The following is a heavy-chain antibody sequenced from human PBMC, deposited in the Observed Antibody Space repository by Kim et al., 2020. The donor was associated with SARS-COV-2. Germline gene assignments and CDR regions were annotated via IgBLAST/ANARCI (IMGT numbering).Heavy chain of an antibody. CDR1: GFTFGDYA. CDR3: AKGPSLLWFGELFVY. J-gene: IGHJ4*02. Sequence: GGSLRLSCAASGFTFGDYAMHWVRQAPGKGLEWVSGISWNSGSIGYADSVKGRFTISRDNAKNSLYLQMNSLRAEDTALYYCAKGPSLLWFGELFVYWGQGTLVTVSS. CDR2: ISWNSGSI. V-gene: IGHV3-9*01. D-gene: IGHD3-10*01.